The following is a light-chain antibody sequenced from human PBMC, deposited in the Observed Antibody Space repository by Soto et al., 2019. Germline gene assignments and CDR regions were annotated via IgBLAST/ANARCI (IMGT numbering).Light chain of an antibody. CDR3: TSYTRSRTYV. V-gene: IGLV2-14*03. CDR2: DVT. CDR1: GSDVGGYNY. J-gene: IGLJ1*01. Sequence: QSVLTQPASVSGSPGQSITISCTGTGSDVGGYNYVSWYQQHPGKAPKLVIYDVTNRPSGVSNRFSGSKSGNTASLTISGLQAXXXADYYCTSYTRSRTYVFGTGTKLTV.